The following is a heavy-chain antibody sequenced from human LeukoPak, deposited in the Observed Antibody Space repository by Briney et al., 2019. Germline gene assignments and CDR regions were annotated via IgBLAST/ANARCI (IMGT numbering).Heavy chain of an antibody. V-gene: IGHV3-23*01. J-gene: IGHJ5*02. Sequence: GASLRLSCAASGFTFSSYAMSWVRQAPGKGLEWVSAISGSGGSTYYADSVKGRFTISRDNSKNTLYLQMNSLRAEDTAVYYCARVSGNTRWYWFDPWGQGTLVTVSS. CDR1: GFTFSSYA. CDR3: ARVSGNTRWYWFDP. CDR2: ISGSGGST. D-gene: IGHD1/OR15-1a*01.